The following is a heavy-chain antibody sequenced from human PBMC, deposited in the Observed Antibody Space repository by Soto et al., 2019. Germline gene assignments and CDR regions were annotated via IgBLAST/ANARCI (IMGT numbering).Heavy chain of an antibody. Sequence: SETLSLTCGEYGGYFSAYSWTWLRQSPGKGLEWIGEITHGGSTDYNPALKSRLVMSVDTSKNQFSLRVTSVTAADAAVYFCARARFDSWSHIYYGLDVWGQGTTVTVSS. CDR2: ITHGGST. D-gene: IGHD3-3*01. V-gene: IGHV4-34*01. CDR1: GGYFSAYS. CDR3: ARARFDSWSHIYYGLDV. J-gene: IGHJ6*02.